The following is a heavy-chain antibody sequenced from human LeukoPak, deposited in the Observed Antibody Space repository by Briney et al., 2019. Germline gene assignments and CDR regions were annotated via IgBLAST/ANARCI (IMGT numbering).Heavy chain of an antibody. CDR3: TRSIVD. CDR1: GFSFSSNC. J-gene: IGHJ4*02. CDR2: IKNDGSEK. Sequence: GGSLRLSCEASGFSFSSNCMYWVRQAPGKGLEWVANIKNDGSEKYFVESVNGRFTISRDNAKGSLYLQMNNLRADETAIYFCTRSIVDWGEGILVSVS. V-gene: IGHV3-7*04. D-gene: IGHD2-21*01.